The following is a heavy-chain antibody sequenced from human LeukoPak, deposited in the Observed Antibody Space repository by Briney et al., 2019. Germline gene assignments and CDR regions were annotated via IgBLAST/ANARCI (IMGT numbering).Heavy chain of an antibody. CDR1: GFSFSSYA. CDR3: AKALGLVTFDY. J-gene: IGHJ4*02. Sequence: GGSLRLSCASSGFSFSSYAMSRVRQAPGKGLEWVSAMSSSDDGRYYAASVRGRFTISRDNSKNTLYLQMNSLRAEDTAVYYCAKALGLVTFDYWGQGTLVTVSS. CDR2: MSSSDDGR. V-gene: IGHV3-23*01. D-gene: IGHD2-21*02.